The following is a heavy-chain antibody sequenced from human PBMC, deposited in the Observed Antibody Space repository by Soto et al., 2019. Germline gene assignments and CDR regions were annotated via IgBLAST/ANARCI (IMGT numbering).Heavy chain of an antibody. CDR3: AASIFYYGMDV. CDR1: GSTFTNYR. J-gene: IGHJ6*02. Sequence: GDSLTISCKGCGSTFTNYRIGWVPQRAGKGPEWMGIIYPGDSDTKYNPSFQGQVTISADKFITTTYLQWSRLKASDTAIYYCAASIFYYGMDVWGQGSTVTVSS. CDR2: IYPGDSDT. V-gene: IGHV5-51*01.